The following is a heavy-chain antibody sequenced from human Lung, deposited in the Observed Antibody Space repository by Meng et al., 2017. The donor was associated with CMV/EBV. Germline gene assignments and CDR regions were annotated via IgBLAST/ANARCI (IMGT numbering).Heavy chain of an antibody. CDR2: LWYDGSNT. J-gene: IGHJ4*02. D-gene: IGHD1-7*01. Sequence: GGSLRLXCAASGFTFSNFGMHWVRRAPGRGLEWVALLWYDGSNTNYADSVKGRFTISRDNSKNTVYLQMNSLRVEDTAVYYCAKDMRDFGELLEYWGQGTLVTVSS. CDR1: GFTFSNFG. CDR3: AKDMRDFGELLEY. V-gene: IGHV3-33*06.